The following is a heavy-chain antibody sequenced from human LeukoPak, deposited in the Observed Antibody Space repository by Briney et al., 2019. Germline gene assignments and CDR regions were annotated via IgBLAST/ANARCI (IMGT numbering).Heavy chain of an antibody. J-gene: IGHJ4*02. Sequence: SETLSLTCTVSGGSISSYYWSWIRQPPGKGLEWVGYIYYTGTTNYNPSLKSRVTISLDTSKNQFSLKLSSVTAADTAVYYCATVYSGYDVVGEDYWGQGTLVTVSS. CDR2: IYYTGTT. CDR3: ATVYSGYDVVGEDY. D-gene: IGHD5-12*01. CDR1: GGSISSYY. V-gene: IGHV4-59*12.